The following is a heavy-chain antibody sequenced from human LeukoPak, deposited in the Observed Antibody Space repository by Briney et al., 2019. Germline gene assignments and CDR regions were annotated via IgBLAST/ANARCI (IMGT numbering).Heavy chain of an antibody. J-gene: IGHJ4*02. V-gene: IGHV3-23*01. Sequence: GGSLRLSCAASGFIFSSYSMTWVRRAPGKGLEWVSGLSGSGGNTFYADSVKGRFTISRDNSKNTLYLQMNSLRAEDTAVYYCAKDRVCSGGSCYYDYWGQGTLVTVSS. CDR1: GFIFSSYS. CDR3: AKDRVCSGGSCYYDY. CDR2: LSGSGGNT. D-gene: IGHD2-15*01.